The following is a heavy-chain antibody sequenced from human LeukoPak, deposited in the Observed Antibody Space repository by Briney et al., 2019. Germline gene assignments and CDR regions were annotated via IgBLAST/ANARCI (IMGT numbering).Heavy chain of an antibody. V-gene: IGHV3-15*01. CDR2: IRSTPDGGAT. Sequence: GGSLRLSCAASGFTFISSWMTWVRQAPGKGLEWVGRIRSTPDGGATDYAATVKGRFTISRDDSKNTLYLQMSSLRTEDTAVYYCATDLHLGYCTATSCANYWGQGTLVTVSS. D-gene: IGHD2-2*01. CDR3: ATDLHLGYCTATSCANY. CDR1: GFTFISSW. J-gene: IGHJ4*02.